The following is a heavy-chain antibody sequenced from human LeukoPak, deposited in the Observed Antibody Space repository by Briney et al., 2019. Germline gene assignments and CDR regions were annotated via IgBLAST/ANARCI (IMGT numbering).Heavy chain of an antibody. Sequence: GGSLRLSCTVSGFTFSSYWMTWVRQAPGKGLEWVANIRQDESEKYYVDSVKGRCTISRDNAKNSLYLQMNNLRAEDTAVYYCARDSGSAYYYGSGTYYYDAFDFWGQGTTVTVSS. D-gene: IGHD3-10*01. J-gene: IGHJ3*01. CDR2: IRQDESEK. CDR3: ARDSGSAYYYGSGTYYYDAFDF. CDR1: GFTFSSYW. V-gene: IGHV3-7*01.